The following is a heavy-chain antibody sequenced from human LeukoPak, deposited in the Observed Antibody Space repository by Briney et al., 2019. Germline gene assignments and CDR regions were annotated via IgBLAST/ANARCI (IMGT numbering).Heavy chain of an antibody. D-gene: IGHD1-7*01. J-gene: IGHJ4*02. CDR1: GCSISSYY. CDR2: IYTSGST. Sequence: KPSETLSLTCTVSGCSISSYYWSWIRQPPGKGLEWIGYIYTSGSTNYNPSLKSRVTISVDTSKNQISLKLSSVTAADTAVYYCARHINWNSITFDYWGQGTLVTVSS. CDR3: ARHINWNSITFDY. V-gene: IGHV4-4*09.